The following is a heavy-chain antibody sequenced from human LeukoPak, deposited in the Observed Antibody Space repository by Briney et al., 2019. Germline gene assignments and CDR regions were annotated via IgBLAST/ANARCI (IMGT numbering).Heavy chain of an antibody. D-gene: IGHD3-10*01. CDR2: IYYSGST. CDR3: ARHRGGHVDY. J-gene: IGHJ4*02. CDR1: GDSISTYY. Sequence: PSETLSLTCTVSGDSISTYYWNWIRQPPGKGLEWIGYIYYSGSTYYNPSLKSRVTMSVDTSKNQFSLKLSSVTAVDTAVYYCARHRGGHVDYWGQGTLVTVSS. V-gene: IGHV4-59*04.